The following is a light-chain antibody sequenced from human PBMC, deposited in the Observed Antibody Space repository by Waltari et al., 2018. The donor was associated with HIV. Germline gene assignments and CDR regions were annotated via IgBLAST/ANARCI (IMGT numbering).Light chain of an antibody. J-gene: IGKJ4*01. Sequence: IVMTQSPESLAVSLGERATINCKSSQSVFYSSNNKNSLAWYQQKPGQPPRFLIYWASTRESGVPDRFSGSGSGTDFTLTINSLQAEDVAVYYCQQVYDASHLTFGGGTRLEIK. CDR3: QQVYDASHLT. CDR1: QSVFYSSNNKNS. V-gene: IGKV4-1*01. CDR2: WAS.